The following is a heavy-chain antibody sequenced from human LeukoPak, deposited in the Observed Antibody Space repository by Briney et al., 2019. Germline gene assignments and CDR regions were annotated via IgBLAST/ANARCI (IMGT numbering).Heavy chain of an antibody. D-gene: IGHD6-19*01. J-gene: IGHJ4*02. Sequence: EASVTVSCKASGYTFTGYYMHWVRQAPGQGLEWMGWINPNSGGTNYAQKFQGWVTMTRDTSISTAYMELSRLRSDDTAVYYCARFRAVAGFDYWGQGTLVTVSS. CDR2: INPNSGGT. V-gene: IGHV1-2*04. CDR3: ARFRAVAGFDY. CDR1: GYTFTGYY.